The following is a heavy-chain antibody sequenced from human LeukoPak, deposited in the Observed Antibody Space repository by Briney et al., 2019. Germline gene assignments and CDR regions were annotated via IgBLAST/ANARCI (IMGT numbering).Heavy chain of an antibody. J-gene: IGHJ3*02. CDR2: ISSSSSYI. Sequence: GGSLRLSCAASGFTFSSYSMNWVRQAPGKGLEWVSSISSSSSYIYYADSVKGRFTISRDNAKNSLYLQMNSLRAEDTAVYYCARATGDSSGYYYGSASDAFDIWGQGTMVTVSS. V-gene: IGHV3-21*01. CDR3: ARATGDSSGYYYGSASDAFDI. CDR1: GFTFSSYS. D-gene: IGHD3-22*01.